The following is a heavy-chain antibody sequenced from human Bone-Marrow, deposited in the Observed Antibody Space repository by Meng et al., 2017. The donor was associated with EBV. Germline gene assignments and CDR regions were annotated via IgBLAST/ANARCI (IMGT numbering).Heavy chain of an antibody. J-gene: IGHJ4*02. CDR2: IYDTGTT. CDR3: AKSRSSTPGIVDD. D-gene: IGHD2/OR15-2a*01. V-gene: IGHV4-61*01. Sequence: QVQLQECGPGLVKPSETLSLTCFVSGVSVNSGTYHWSWIRQSPGKGLEWIGYIYDTGTTIYNPSLNSRVTILLETSKNQFSLRLHSVTTADTAVYYCAKSRSSTPGIVDDWGQGTLVTVSS. CDR1: GVSVNSGTYH.